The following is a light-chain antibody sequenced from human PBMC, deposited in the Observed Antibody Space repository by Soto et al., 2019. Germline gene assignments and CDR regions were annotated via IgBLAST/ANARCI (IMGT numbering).Light chain of an antibody. CDR1: RSNIGNNY. Sequence: QLVLTQPPSVSAAPGQKVTVSCSGSRSNIGNNYVSWYQHLPGTAPKLLIYDNDKRPSGIPDRFSASKSGTSATLDITGLQTGDEADYYCEAWDSNLSGGVFGGGTKVTVL. CDR3: EAWDSNLSGGV. V-gene: IGLV1-51*01. J-gene: IGLJ3*02. CDR2: DND.